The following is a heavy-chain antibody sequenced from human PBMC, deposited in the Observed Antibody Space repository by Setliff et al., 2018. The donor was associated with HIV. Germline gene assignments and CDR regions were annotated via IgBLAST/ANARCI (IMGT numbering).Heavy chain of an antibody. Sequence: ASVKVSCKASGYTFTNFGISWVRQAPGQGPEWMGWISGCNGNTNYAEKFQGRLTLATDTSTSTVYLELRSLTSDDTAVYYCTRVHCDGMGGDYWGQGTLVTVSS. CDR1: GYTFTNFG. J-gene: IGHJ4*02. CDR2: ISGCNGNT. D-gene: IGHD3-16*01. V-gene: IGHV1-18*01. CDR3: TRVHCDGMGGDY.